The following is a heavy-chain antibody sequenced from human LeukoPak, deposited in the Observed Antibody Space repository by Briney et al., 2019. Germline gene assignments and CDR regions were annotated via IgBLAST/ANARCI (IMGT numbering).Heavy chain of an antibody. CDR3: AREGVYYDSSGYTSEGYFDY. J-gene: IGHJ4*02. CDR2: ISGGST. V-gene: IGHV3-38-3*01. CDR1: GFTVSSNE. Sequence: GGSLRLSCAASGFTVSSNEMSWVRQAPGKGLEWVSSISGGSTYYADSVKGRFTISRDNSKNTLYLQMNSLRAEDTAVYYCAREGVYYDSSGYTSEGYFDYWGQGTLVTVSS. D-gene: IGHD3-22*01.